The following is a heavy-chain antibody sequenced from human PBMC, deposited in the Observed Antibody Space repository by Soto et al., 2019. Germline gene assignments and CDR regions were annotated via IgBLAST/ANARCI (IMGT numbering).Heavy chain of an antibody. D-gene: IGHD6-6*01. V-gene: IGHV4-4*02. J-gene: IGHJ6*02. CDR2: IYHSGST. CDR1: GGSISSSNW. CDR3: ARIRQEARTDYYYGMDV. Sequence: LSLTCAVSGGSISSSNWWSWVRQPPGKGLEWIGEIYHSGSTNYNPSLKSRVTISVDKSKNQFSLKLSSVTAADTAVYYCARIRQEARTDYYYGMDVWGQGTTVTVSS.